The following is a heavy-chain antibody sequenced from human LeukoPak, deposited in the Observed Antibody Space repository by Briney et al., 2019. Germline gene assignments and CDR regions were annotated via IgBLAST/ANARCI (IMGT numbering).Heavy chain of an antibody. V-gene: IGHV3-11*04. J-gene: IGHJ4*02. CDR3: ARDPPKTTVTDAPFDY. CDR2: ISSSGSTI. CDR1: GFTFSDYY. Sequence: AGGSLRLSCAASGFTFSDYYMSWIRQAPGKGLEWVSYISSSGSTIYYADSVKGRFTISRDNAKNSLYLQMNSLRAEDTAVYYCARDPPKTTVTDAPFDYWGQGTLVTVSS. D-gene: IGHD4-17*01.